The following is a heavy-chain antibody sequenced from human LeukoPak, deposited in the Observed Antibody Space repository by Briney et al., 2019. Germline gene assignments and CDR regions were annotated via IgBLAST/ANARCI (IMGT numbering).Heavy chain of an antibody. D-gene: IGHD2-21*02. Sequence: PSETLSLTCTVSGGSISSGGYYWSWIRQHPGKGLEWIGYIYYSGSTYYNPSLKSRVTISVDTSKNQFSLKPSSVTAADTAVYYCARVVVVTATPPGAFDIWGQGTMVTVSS. CDR1: GGSISSGGYY. CDR3: ARVVVVTATPPGAFDI. CDR2: IYYSGST. J-gene: IGHJ3*02. V-gene: IGHV4-31*03.